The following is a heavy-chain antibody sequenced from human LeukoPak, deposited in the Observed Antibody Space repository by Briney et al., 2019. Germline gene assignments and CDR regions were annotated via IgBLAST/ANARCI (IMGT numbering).Heavy chain of an antibody. V-gene: IGHV2-5*01. CDR1: GFSLSTSGVG. CDR3: AQLLRNYYDSSGYYPYFDY. D-gene: IGHD3-22*01. Sequence: SGPTLVKPTQTLTLTCTFSGFSLSTSGVGVGWIRQPPGKALEWLAPIYWNDDKRYSPSLKSRLTITKDTSKNQVVLTMTNMDPVDTATYYCAQLLRNYYDSSGYYPYFDYWGQGTLVTVSS. J-gene: IGHJ4*02. CDR2: IYWNDDK.